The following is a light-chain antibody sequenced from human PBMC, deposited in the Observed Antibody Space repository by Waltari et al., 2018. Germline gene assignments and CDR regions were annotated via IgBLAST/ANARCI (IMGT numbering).Light chain of an antibody. CDR2: QVS. V-gene: IGLV2-23*02. J-gene: IGLJ2*01. CDR3: CSSVGSSSFVV. Sequence: QSALTQPASVSGSPGQSITISCTGTSSDIGRYDLVSWYQKHPGKAPKLIIYQVSNRPAGFAYRFSVSKSGNTASLTISGLQAEAEAYYSCCSSVGSSSFVVFGGGTKLTVL. CDR1: SSDIGRYDL.